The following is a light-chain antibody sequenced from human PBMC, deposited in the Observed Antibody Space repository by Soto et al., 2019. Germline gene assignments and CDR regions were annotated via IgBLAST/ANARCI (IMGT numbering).Light chain of an antibody. J-gene: IGKJ1*01. CDR3: QQTYSTPRGA. CDR2: AAS. V-gene: IGKV1-39*01. Sequence: DIQMTQSPSSLSASVGDRVTITCRASESIRNNLNWYQQKPGKAPKLLIYAASTLQSGGPSRFSGGGSGTEVTLTIDSLQPEDFTTYYCQQTYSTPRGAFGQGTKVEFK. CDR1: ESIRNN.